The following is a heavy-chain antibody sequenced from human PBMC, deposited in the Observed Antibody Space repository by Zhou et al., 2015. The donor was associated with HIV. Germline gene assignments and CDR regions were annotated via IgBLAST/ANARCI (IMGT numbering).Heavy chain of an antibody. Sequence: QVQLVQSGAEVKKSGSSVKVSCQTSGGTFSNYAFIWVRQAPGQGLVWMGGIIPFFLAVNYAPQFQGRVTITADESTSTAYMEMSSLASEDTAVYYCAXVGFYDSSGSYSPFGYWGQGTLVTVSS. J-gene: IGHJ4*02. D-gene: IGHD3-22*01. CDR3: AXVGFYDSSGSYSPFGY. CDR2: IIPFFLAV. V-gene: IGHV1-69*01. CDR1: GGTFSNYA.